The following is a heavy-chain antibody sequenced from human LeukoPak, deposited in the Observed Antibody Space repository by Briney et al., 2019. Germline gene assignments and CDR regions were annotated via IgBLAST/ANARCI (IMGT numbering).Heavy chain of an antibody. D-gene: IGHD4-17*01. CDR2: IIPIFGTA. CDR1: GGTFSSYA. Sequence: GASVKVSCKASGGTFSSYAISWVRQAPGQGLEWMGGIIPIFGTANYAQKFQGRVTITADKSTSTAYMELSSLRSEDTAVYYCASSPDDYGDYYFDYWGQGTLVTVSS. CDR3: ASSPDDYGDYYFDY. V-gene: IGHV1-69*06. J-gene: IGHJ4*02.